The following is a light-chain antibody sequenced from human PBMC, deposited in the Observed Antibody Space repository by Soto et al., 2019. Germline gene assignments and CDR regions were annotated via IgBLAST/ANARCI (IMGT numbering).Light chain of an antibody. Sequence: EIVLTQSPATLSLSPGERATLSCRASQSVSSYLAWYQQKPGQAPRLLIYDASNRATGIPARFSGSGSGTDFTLTLSSLEPEDFAVYYCQQSSNWPPLTFGGGTKVEIK. CDR1: QSVSSY. CDR2: DAS. J-gene: IGKJ4*01. CDR3: QQSSNWPPLT. V-gene: IGKV3-11*01.